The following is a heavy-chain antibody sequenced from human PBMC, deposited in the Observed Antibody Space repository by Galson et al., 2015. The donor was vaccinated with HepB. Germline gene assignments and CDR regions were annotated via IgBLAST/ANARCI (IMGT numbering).Heavy chain of an antibody. CDR3: VRDFYGSSRYYGMDV. V-gene: IGHV3-11*06. CDR1: GFIFSDYY. CDR2: ISWSSSSHL. D-gene: IGHD1-1*01. J-gene: IGHJ6*02. Sequence: SLRLSCAASGFIFSDYYMSWIRQAPGKGLEWVSYISWSSSSHLNYADSVKGRFTISRDNAKNSLYLQMNSLRVEDTAVYYCVRDFYGSSRYYGMDVWGQGTTVTVSS.